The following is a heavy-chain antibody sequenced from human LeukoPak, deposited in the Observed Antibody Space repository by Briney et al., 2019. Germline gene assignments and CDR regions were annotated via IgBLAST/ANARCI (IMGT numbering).Heavy chain of an antibody. CDR1: GGSVLNYY. D-gene: IGHD1-26*01. J-gene: IGHJ5*02. V-gene: IGHV4-59*02. Sequence: PSETLSLTCTVSGGSVLNYYWSWIRQPPGKGLEWVGIIYYTGTSNSNPSLGSRVSVSVDSSKNQFSLQLKSVTAADTAVYFCARDQKFSYFDPWGQGTLVTVSS. CDR2: IYYTGTS. CDR3: ARDQKFSYFDP.